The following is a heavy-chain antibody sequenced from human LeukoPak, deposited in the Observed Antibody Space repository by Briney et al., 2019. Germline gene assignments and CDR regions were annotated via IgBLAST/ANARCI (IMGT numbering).Heavy chain of an antibody. Sequence: PRGSLRLSCAASGFTFSSYAMHWVRQAPGKGLEWVAVISYDGSNKYYADSVKGRFTISRDNSKNTLYLQMNSLRAEDTAVYYCARDWDNLWSGYYVWGQGTLVTVSS. J-gene: IGHJ4*02. V-gene: IGHV3-30-3*01. CDR3: ARDWDNLWSGYYV. D-gene: IGHD3-3*01. CDR2: ISYDGSNK. CDR1: GFTFSSYA.